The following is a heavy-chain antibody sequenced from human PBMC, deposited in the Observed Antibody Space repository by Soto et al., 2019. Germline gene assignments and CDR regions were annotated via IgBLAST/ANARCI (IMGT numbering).Heavy chain of an antibody. V-gene: IGHV3-30-3*01. J-gene: IGHJ6*02. Sequence: QVQLVESGGGVVQPGRSLRLSCAASGFTFSSYAMHWVRQAPGKGLEWVAVISYDGSNKYYADSVKGRFTISRDNSKNXLXLXXNSLRAEDTAVYYCARDHPGDDFWSGYYYYYGMDVWGQGTTVTVSS. D-gene: IGHD3-3*01. CDR2: ISYDGSNK. CDR3: ARDHPGDDFWSGYYYYYGMDV. CDR1: GFTFSSYA.